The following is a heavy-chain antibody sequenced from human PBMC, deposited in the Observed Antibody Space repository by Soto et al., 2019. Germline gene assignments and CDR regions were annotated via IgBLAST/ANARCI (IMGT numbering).Heavy chain of an antibody. J-gene: IGHJ4*02. D-gene: IGHD3-22*01. CDR2: IWYDGSNK. V-gene: IGHV3-33*01. CDR3: ARGNYYDSSGHLLFPTDYFDY. CDR1: GFTFSSYG. Sequence: PGGSLRLCCAASGFTFSSYGMHWVRQAPGKGLEWVAVIWYDGSNKYYADSVKGRFTISRDNSKNTLYLQMNSLRAEDTAVYYCARGNYYDSSGHLLFPTDYFDYWGQGTLVTVSS.